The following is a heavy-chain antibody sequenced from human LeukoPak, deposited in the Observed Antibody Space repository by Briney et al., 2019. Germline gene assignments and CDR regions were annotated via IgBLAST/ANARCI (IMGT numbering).Heavy chain of an antibody. CDR1: GYTFTSYY. Sequence: ASVKVSCKASGYTFTSYYVNWVRQAPGQGLEWMGRMNPNNGDTNYAQKFQGRVTMTGDTSISTAYMEMTRLRYDDSAVYFCARADAVETVTNIDFDYWGQGTRVTVS. CDR2: MNPNNGDT. D-gene: IGHD5-12*01. J-gene: IGHJ4*02. CDR3: ARADAVETVTNIDFDY. V-gene: IGHV1-2*02.